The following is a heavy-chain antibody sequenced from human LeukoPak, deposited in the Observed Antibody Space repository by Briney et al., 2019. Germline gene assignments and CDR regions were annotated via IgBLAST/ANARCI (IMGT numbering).Heavy chain of an antibody. V-gene: IGHV1-18*01. J-gene: IGHJ4*02. CDR3: ARPLGPYYYDSSGYYYY. Sequence: ASVKVSCKASGYTFTSYGISWVRQAPRQGLAWMGWISAYNGNTNYAQKLQGRVTMTTDTSTSTAYMELRSLRSDDTAVYYCARPLGPYYYDSSGYYYYWGQGTLVTVSS. D-gene: IGHD3-22*01. CDR1: GYTFTSYG. CDR2: ISAYNGNT.